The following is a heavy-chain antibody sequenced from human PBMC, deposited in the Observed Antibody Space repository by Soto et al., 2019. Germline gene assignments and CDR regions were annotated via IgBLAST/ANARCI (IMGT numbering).Heavy chain of an antibody. CDR3: ARMYSSGWDNWFDP. V-gene: IGHV1-18*04. Sequence: GASVKVSCKASGYTFTSYGISRVRQAPGQGLEWMGWISAYNGNTNYAQKLQGRVTMTTDTSTSTAYMELRSLRSDDTAVYYCARMYSSGWDNWFDPWGQGTLVTVSS. CDR2: ISAYNGNT. J-gene: IGHJ5*02. D-gene: IGHD6-19*01. CDR1: GYTFTSYG.